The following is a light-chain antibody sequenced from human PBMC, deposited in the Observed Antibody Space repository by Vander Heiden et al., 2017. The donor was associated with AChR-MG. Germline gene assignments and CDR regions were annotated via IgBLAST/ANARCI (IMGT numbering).Light chain of an antibody. Sequence: ETVLTPSPGFVTLSPGERATLSCRASQNIGSGLLAWYQQKPGQAPRLLIYGGSRRATGIPDRFSGSGSGTDFTLSISSLEPEDSAVYFCQQEGTSPLSFGGGTKVEIK. V-gene: IGKV3-20*01. CDR2: GGS. CDR3: QQEGTSPLS. J-gene: IGKJ4*01. CDR1: QNIGSGL.